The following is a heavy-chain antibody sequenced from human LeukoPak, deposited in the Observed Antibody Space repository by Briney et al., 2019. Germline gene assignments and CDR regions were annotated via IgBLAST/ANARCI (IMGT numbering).Heavy chain of an antibody. V-gene: IGHV3-9*01. Sequence: GGSLRLSCAASGFTFDDYAMHWVRQAPGKGLEWVSGISWNSGSIGYADSVKGRFTISRDNAKNSLYLQMNSLRAEDTALYYCAKDRSRITIFFRAFDIWGQGTMVTVSS. CDR3: AKDRSRITIFFRAFDI. J-gene: IGHJ3*02. CDR2: ISWNSGSI. D-gene: IGHD3-9*01. CDR1: GFTFDDYA.